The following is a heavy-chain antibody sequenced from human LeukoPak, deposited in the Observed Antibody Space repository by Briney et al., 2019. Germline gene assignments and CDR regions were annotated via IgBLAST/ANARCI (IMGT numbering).Heavy chain of an antibody. CDR1: GFTFSDYY. V-gene: IGHV3-11*04. CDR3: AGIAAAGIYYYYYMDV. D-gene: IGHD6-13*01. CDR2: ISSSGSTI. Sequence: GGSLRLSCAASGFTFSDYYMSWIRQAPGKGLEWVSYISSSGSTIYYADSVKGRFTISRDNAKNSLYLQMDSLRAEDTAAYYCAGIAAAGIYYYYYMDVWGKGTTVTVSS. J-gene: IGHJ6*03.